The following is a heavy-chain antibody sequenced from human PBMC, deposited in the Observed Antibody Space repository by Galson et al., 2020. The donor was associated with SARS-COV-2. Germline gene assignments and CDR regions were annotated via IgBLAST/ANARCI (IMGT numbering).Heavy chain of an antibody. Sequence: GEPLKISCAASGFTFSTYGMHWVRQAPGKGLEWVAVLWYDGSNKYYADSVKGRFTISRDNSKNTLYRQMNSLRAEDTAVYYCARDASEGQRCIVVVPSAPDYWGQGTLVTVSS. D-gene: IGHD2-2*01. CDR1: GFTFSTYG. J-gene: IGHJ4*02. V-gene: IGHV3-33*01. CDR3: ARDASEGQRCIVVVPSAPDY. CDR2: LWYDGSNK.